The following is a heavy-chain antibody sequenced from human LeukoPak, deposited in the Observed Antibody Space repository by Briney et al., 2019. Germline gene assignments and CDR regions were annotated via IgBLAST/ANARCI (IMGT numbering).Heavy chain of an antibody. CDR2: ISGSGGST. D-gene: IGHD3-16*01. CDR1: GFTFSSYA. Sequence: GGSLRLSCAASGFTFSSYAMSWVRQAPGKGLEWVSAISGSGGSTYYADSVKGRFTISRDNSKNTLFLQMNSLRAEDTALYFCVRGTTTPDYWGQGTLVTVSS. J-gene: IGHJ4*02. V-gene: IGHV3-23*01. CDR3: VRGTTTPDY.